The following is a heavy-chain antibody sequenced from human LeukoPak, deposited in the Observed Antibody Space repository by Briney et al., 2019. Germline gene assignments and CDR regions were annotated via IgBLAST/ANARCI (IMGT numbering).Heavy chain of an antibody. CDR1: GFTFSTYA. CDR2: ISYDGSKK. D-gene: IGHD5-12*01. Sequence: PGRSLRLSCAASGFTFSTYAMHWVRQAPGKRLEWVTIISYDGSKKYYADSVRGRFTISRDNSKNTLYLQMNSLRLEDTALYYCAGGDPYRGYDYPGVWGQGTLVTVSS. CDR3: AGGDPYRGYDYPGV. J-gene: IGHJ4*02. V-gene: IGHV3-30*04.